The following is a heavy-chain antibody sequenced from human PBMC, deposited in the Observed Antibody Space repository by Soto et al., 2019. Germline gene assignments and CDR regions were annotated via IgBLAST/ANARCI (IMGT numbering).Heavy chain of an antibody. D-gene: IGHD2-2*01. Sequence: XGTLSITSTVSEGSVSSRTDYGSWIRQPPGKGPEWIGSIYYSGNTYHNPSLKSRVTISVDTSKNIFSLKLTSVTAADTAVYYCARNRLYCTSTSCHNINWFEPCGQGALVTVCS. J-gene: IGHJ5*02. CDR1: EGSVSSRTDY. CDR2: IYYSGNT. CDR3: ARNRLYCTSTSCHNINWFEP. V-gene: IGHV4-39*02.